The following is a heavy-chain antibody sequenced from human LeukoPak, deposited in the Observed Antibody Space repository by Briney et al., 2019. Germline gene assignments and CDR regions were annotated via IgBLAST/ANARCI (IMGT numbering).Heavy chain of an antibody. J-gene: IGHJ4*02. D-gene: IGHD1-26*01. CDR1: GFTFSNAW. CDR2: IKSKTDGGTT. Sequence: PGGSLRLSCEASGFTFSNAWMSWVRQAPGKGLEWVGRIKSKTDGGTTDYAAPVKGRFTISRDDSKNTLYLQMNSLKTEDTAVYYCTTRSFVGATVQRDFDYWGQGTLVTVSS. CDR3: TTRSFVGATVQRDFDY. V-gene: IGHV3-15*01.